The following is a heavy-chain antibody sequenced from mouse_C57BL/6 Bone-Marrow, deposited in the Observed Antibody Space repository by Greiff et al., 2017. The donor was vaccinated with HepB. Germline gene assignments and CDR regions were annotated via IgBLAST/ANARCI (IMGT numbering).Heavy chain of an antibody. CDR1: GYSITSGYY. CDR3: ARDPLTGTGYAMDY. CDR2: ISYDGSN. J-gene: IGHJ4*01. D-gene: IGHD4-1*01. Sequence: EVQLVESGPGLVKPSQSLSLTCSVTGYSITSGYYWNWIRQFPGNKLEWMGYISYDGSNNYNPSLKNRISITRDTSKNQFFLKLNSVTTEDTATYYCARDPLTGTGYAMDYWGQGTSVTVSS. V-gene: IGHV3-6*01.